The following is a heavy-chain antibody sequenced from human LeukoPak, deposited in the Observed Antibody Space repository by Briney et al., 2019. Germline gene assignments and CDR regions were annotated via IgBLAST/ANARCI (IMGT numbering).Heavy chain of an antibody. J-gene: IGHJ3*02. Sequence: PSETLSLTCTVSGGSVSSGSYYWSWIRQPPGKGLEWIGYIYYSGSTNYNPSLKSRVTISVDTSKNQFSLKLSSVTAADTAAYYCARGLDGSLRAFDIWGQGTMVTVSS. CDR1: GGSVSSGSYY. D-gene: IGHD5-24*01. V-gene: IGHV4-61*01. CDR2: IYYSGST. CDR3: ARGLDGSLRAFDI.